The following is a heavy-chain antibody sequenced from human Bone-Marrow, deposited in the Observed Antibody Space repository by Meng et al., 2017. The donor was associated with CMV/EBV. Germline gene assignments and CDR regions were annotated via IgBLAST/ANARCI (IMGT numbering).Heavy chain of an antibody. V-gene: IGHV4-31*02. J-gene: IGHJ4*02. CDR2: IYCSGST. CDR3: ARSQAARGIFDY. Sequence: VSGCSSSSSDYYWSWIRQQPGKGLEWIGYIYCSGSTYYNPSLKNRVTISVDTSKNQFSLRLSSVTAADTAVYYCARSQAARGIFDYWGQGTLVTVSS. D-gene: IGHD6-6*01. CDR1: GCSSSSSDYY.